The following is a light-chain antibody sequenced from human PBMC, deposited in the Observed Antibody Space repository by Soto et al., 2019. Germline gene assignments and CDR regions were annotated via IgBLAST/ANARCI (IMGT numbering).Light chain of an antibody. CDR2: EVT. CDR1: SSDIGAYNY. Sequence: QSVLTQPASVSGSPGQSITISCTGTSSDIGAYNYVSWYQQHPGTAPKLIIYEVTNRPSGVSAHFYGSKSGNAASLTISGLQAADEADYYCSSYTSTNSWVFGGGTKVTVL. J-gene: IGLJ3*02. V-gene: IGLV2-14*01. CDR3: SSYTSTNSWV.